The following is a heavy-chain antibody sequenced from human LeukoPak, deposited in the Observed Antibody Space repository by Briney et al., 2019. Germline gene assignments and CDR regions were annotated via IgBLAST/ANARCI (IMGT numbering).Heavy chain of an antibody. Sequence: SETLSLTCTVSGGSISSYYWSWIRQPAGKGLEWLGRIYTSGSTNYSPSLKSRVTMSVDTSKNQFSLKLSSVTAADTAVYYCAREPYYYDSSGYPDYWGQGTLVTVSS. CDR3: AREPYYYDSSGYPDY. CDR2: IYTSGST. D-gene: IGHD3-22*01. CDR1: GGSISSYY. V-gene: IGHV4-4*07. J-gene: IGHJ4*02.